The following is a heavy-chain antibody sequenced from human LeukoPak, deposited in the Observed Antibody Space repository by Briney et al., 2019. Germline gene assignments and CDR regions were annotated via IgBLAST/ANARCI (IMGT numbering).Heavy chain of an antibody. J-gene: IGHJ6*02. D-gene: IGHD3-10*01. CDR2: ISAYNGNT. Sequence: GAASKDSWRAAPDAATNGGVSGGRRAPRQGIEWMGWISAYNGNTKYEQKLQGRVTMTTDTTTSTAYMELRGLKSDDTAVYYCASGGTTSGIYYYYGMDVWGQGTTVIVSS. V-gene: IGHV1-18*01. CDR3: ASGGTTSGIYYYYGMDV. CDR1: PDAATNGG.